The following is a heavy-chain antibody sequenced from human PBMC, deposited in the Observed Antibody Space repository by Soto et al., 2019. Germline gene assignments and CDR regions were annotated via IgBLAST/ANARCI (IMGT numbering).Heavy chain of an antibody. CDR3: AKDVIGWYRRLDY. CDR2: IYHSGST. Sequence: QVQLQESGPGLVKPSGTLSLTCAVSGGSISNSNWWSWVRQPPGKGLEWIGEIYHSGSTNYNPSLKSRVTISADKSRNQFSLNLISVTAADTAVYYCAKDVIGWYRRLDYWGQGTLVTVSS. D-gene: IGHD6-19*01. J-gene: IGHJ4*02. CDR1: GGSISNSNW. V-gene: IGHV4-4*02.